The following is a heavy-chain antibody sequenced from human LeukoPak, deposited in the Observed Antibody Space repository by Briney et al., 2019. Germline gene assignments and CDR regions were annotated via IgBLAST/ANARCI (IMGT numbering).Heavy chain of an antibody. J-gene: IGHJ4*02. Sequence: GGSLRLSCVASGLTVSNHWMSWVRQAPGKGLEWVAVTSSDLNVKLYADSVKGRFTISRDNSRSTLYLQMNSLRPEDTAIYYCAREGYYGSGSPPSLYFDYWGQGTLVTVSS. CDR1: GLTVSNHW. CDR3: AREGYYGSGSPPSLYFDY. CDR2: TSSDLNVK. V-gene: IGHV3-30*03. D-gene: IGHD3-10*01.